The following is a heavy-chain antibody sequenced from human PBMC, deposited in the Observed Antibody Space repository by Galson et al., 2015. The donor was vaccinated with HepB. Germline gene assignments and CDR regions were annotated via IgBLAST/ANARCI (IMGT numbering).Heavy chain of an antibody. Sequence: SLRLSCAASGFSFNTYTMNWVRQVPGKGLEWVSSIGSSSGYIYYTSSVKSRFTISRDNAKNSLYLQLTRLRVEDTAIYYCAKALGRDWHNDVFPSYHPLSDWGRGTLVTVSS. D-gene: IGHD3-9*01. CDR3: AKALGRDWHNDVFPSYHPLSD. CDR2: IGSSSGYI. J-gene: IGHJ4*02. V-gene: IGHV3-21*06. CDR1: GFSFNTYT.